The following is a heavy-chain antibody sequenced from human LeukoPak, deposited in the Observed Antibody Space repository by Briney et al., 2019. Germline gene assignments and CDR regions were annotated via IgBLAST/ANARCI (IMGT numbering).Heavy chain of an antibody. J-gene: IGHJ4*02. CDR1: GFTFSSYW. D-gene: IGHD6-13*01. CDR3: ARDLAAAGSLNSLDY. V-gene: IGHV3-7*01. Sequence: GGSLRLPCAASGFTFSSYWMSWVRQAPGKGLEWVANIKQDGSENYYVDSVKGRFTISRDNAKNSLYLQMNSLRAEDTAVYYCARDLAAAGSLNSLDYWGQGTLVTVSS. CDR2: IKQDGSEN.